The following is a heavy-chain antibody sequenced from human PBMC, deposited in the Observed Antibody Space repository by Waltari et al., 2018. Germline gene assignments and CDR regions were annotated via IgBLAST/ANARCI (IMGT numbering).Heavy chain of an antibody. Sequence: EAQLVESGGGLVKPGGSLGLSCSASGFSSPHPWLYLVRQAPGKGLEGVGRVKSRSDGGATEYAAPVKGRFTISRDDSKDTLFLEINSLKTEDTAVYYCSTSLQQLAQFYYALDVWGQGTTVTVSS. CDR2: VKSRSDGGAT. V-gene: IGHV3-15*05. D-gene: IGHD4-4*01. CDR3: STSLQQLAQFYYALDV. J-gene: IGHJ6*02. CDR1: GFSSPHPW.